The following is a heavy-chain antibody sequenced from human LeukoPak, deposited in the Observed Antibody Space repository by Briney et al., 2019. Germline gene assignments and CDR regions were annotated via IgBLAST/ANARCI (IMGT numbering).Heavy chain of an antibody. CDR1: GFTFGSYA. CDR3: AKDRGNYYDTPRFDP. V-gene: IGHV3-23*01. CDR2: ISGSGSSA. J-gene: IGHJ5*02. D-gene: IGHD3-22*01. Sequence: GGALRLSCVASGFTFGSYALSWVRQAPGKGLGWVSSISGSGSSASYADSVKGRLSISRDNSKDTLYLQMNSLRAEDTAVYHCAKDRGNYYDTPRFDPWGQGTLVTVSS.